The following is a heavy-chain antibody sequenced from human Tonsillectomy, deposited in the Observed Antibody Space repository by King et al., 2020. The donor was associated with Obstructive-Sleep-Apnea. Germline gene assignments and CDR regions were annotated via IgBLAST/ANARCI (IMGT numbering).Heavy chain of an antibody. V-gene: IGHV3-48*04. Sequence: VQLVESGGGLVQPGGSLRLSCAASGFTFSSYSMNLVRQAPGRGREWVSYISSSSSTIYYADSVKGRFTSSRDNAKNSLYLQMNSLRAEDTAVYYCARASTELGLFDYWGQGTLVTVSS. CDR3: ARASTELGLFDY. CDR1: GFTFSSYS. J-gene: IGHJ4*02. CDR2: ISSSSSTI. D-gene: IGHD3-10*01.